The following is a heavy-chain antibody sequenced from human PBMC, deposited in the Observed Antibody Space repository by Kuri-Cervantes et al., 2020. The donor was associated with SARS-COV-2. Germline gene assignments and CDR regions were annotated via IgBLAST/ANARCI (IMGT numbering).Heavy chain of an antibody. J-gene: IGHJ5*02. CDR3: ARVGPQYDPNWFDP. CDR1: GYSISSGYY. V-gene: IGHV4-38-2*01. Sequence: ESLKISCAVSGYSISSGYYWGWIRQPPGKGLEWIGSIYHSGSTNYNPSLKSRVTISVDTSKNQFSLKLSSVTAADTAVYYCARVGPQYDPNWFDPWGQGTLVTVSS. CDR2: IYHSGST. D-gene: IGHD3-3*01.